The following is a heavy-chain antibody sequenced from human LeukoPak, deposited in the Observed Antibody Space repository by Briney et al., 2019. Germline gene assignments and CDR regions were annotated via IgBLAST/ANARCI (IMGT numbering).Heavy chain of an antibody. CDR1: EFTFSSYS. CDR2: ISSSSSYI. J-gene: IGHJ4*02. CDR3: ARASSGYDFDY. Sequence: GGSLRLSCAASEFTFSSYSMNWVRQAPGKGPEWVSSISSSSSYIYYADSVKGRFTISRDNAKNSLYLQMNSLRAEDTAVYYCARASSGYDFDYWGQGTLVTVSS. V-gene: IGHV3-21*01. D-gene: IGHD3-22*01.